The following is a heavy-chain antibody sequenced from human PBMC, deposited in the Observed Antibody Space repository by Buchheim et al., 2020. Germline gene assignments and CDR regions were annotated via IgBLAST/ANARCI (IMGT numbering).Heavy chain of an antibody. V-gene: IGHV3-11*06. Sequence: QVQLVESGGGLVKPGGSLRLSCAASGFTFSDYYMSWIRQAPGKGLEWVSYISSSSSYTNYADSVKGRFTISGDNAKNSLYQQMNSLRAEDTAVYYCARDVKWELPPDYYYYYGMDVWGQGTT. J-gene: IGHJ6*02. CDR1: GFTFSDYY. CDR2: ISSSSSYT. D-gene: IGHD1-26*01. CDR3: ARDVKWELPPDYYYYYGMDV.